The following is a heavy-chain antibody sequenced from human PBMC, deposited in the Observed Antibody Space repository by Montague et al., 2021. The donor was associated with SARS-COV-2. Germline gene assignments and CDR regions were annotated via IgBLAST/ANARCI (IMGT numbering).Heavy chain of an antibody. CDR1: GGSISSSY. CDR2: IYYSGST. Sequence: SETLSLTCTVSGGSISSSYWTWIRQPPGKGLEWIGYIYYSGSTSCNPSLKSRVTMSVDTSKNQFSLKLTSVTAADTAVYYCARGSGSYSTFDFWGQGTLVTVSS. J-gene: IGHJ4*02. CDR3: ARGSGSYSTFDF. D-gene: IGHD3-10*01. V-gene: IGHV4-59*08.